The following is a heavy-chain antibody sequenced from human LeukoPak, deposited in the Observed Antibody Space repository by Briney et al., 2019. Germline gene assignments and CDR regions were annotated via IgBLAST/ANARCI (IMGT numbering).Heavy chain of an antibody. CDR1: EYTFTSYD. V-gene: IGHV1-8*01. J-gene: IGHJ4*02. D-gene: IGHD5-18*01. CDR2: MNPNSGNT. Sequence: ASVKVSCKASEYTFTSYDINWVRQATGQGLEWMGWMNPNSGNTGYAQKFQGRVTMTRNTSISTAYMELSSLTFEDTAVYYCARGRHQGPTWIPEYWGRGTLVTVSS. CDR3: ARGRHQGPTWIPEY.